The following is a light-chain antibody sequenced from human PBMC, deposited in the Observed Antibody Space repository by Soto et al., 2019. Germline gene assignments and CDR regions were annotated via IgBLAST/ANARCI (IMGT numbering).Light chain of an antibody. V-gene: IGLV2-14*01. CDR3: SSYTSINTRV. Sequence: QSVLTQPASVSGSPGQSITITCTGTSSDVGGYNYVSWYQHHPGKAPKLLIYEVSNRPSGVSNRFSGSKSGNTASLTISGLQAEDEADYYCSSYTSINTRVFGTGTKLTVL. CDR2: EVS. J-gene: IGLJ1*01. CDR1: SSDVGGYNY.